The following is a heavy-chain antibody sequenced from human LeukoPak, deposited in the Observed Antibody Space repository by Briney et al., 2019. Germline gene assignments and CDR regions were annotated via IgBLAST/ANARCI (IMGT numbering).Heavy chain of an antibody. CDR1: GFSFSGNA. Sequence: GGSLRLSCSASGFSFSGNAMHWVRQAPGKGLEWVANIKEERSEKYYVDSVKGRITISRDNGKSSLYLQMNSLRAEDTALYYCARGGSRFSSWGQGTLVTVSS. CDR3: ARGGSRFSS. J-gene: IGHJ5*02. CDR2: IKEERSEK. V-gene: IGHV3-7*04.